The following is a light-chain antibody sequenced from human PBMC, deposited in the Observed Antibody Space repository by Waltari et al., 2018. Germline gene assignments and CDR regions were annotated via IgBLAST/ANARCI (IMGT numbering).Light chain of an antibody. CDR3: QQSYSAPPT. J-gene: IGKJ1*01. CDR1: QTISDY. CDR2: SAS. Sequence: DIQMTQYPSSLSASVGDRPTITCRASQTISDYLNWYQNKPGTAPNLLIYSASSLQSGVPSRFSCSGSGTDFTLTISSLQPEDFATYYCQQSYSAPPTFCQGTKVEIK. V-gene: IGKV1-39*01.